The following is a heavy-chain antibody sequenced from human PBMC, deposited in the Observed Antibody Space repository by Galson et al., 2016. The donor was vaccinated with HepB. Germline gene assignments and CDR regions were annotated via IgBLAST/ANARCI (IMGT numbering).Heavy chain of an antibody. J-gene: IGHJ4*02. V-gene: IGHV3-11*05. CDR1: GFAFSDYY. CDR3: ARARAGGYESYDY. D-gene: IGHD5-12*01. CDR2: ISTGGTYT. Sequence: SLRLSCAASGFAFSDYYMNWIRQPPGKGLEWVSYISTGGTYTNYADSVNGRFTISRDNAKNSLYLQMDSLRAEDTALHYCARARAGGYESYDYRGQGTLVTVSS.